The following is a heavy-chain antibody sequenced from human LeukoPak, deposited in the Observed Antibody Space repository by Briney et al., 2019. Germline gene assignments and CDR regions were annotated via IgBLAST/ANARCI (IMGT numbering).Heavy chain of an antibody. CDR2: ISSSGSTI. CDR3: ARVRCYSSSCRGRLYYYMDV. CDR1: GFTFSDHY. J-gene: IGHJ6*03. Sequence: PGGSLRLSCAASGFTFSDHYMSWIRQAPGKGLEWVSYISSSGSTIYYADSVKGRFTISRDNAKNSLYLQMNSLRAEDTAVYYCARVRCYSSSCRGRLYYYMDVWGKGTTVTVSS. D-gene: IGHD6-13*01. V-gene: IGHV3-11*04.